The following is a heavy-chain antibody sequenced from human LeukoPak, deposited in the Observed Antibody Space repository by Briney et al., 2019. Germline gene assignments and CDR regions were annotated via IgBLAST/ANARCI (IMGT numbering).Heavy chain of an antibody. J-gene: IGHJ4*02. D-gene: IGHD3-10*01. Sequence: GGSLKLSCAASGFAFKNAGMSWVRQAPWKGLEWVGSIKRKSDGGTPDYAAPVEGRFTISRDDSKNTLYLQMSSLKTQDTAVYYCATDQGFIYYFDYWGQGTLVTVSS. CDR3: ATDQGFIYYFDY. CDR1: GFAFKNAG. V-gene: IGHV3-15*01. CDR2: IKRKSDGGTP.